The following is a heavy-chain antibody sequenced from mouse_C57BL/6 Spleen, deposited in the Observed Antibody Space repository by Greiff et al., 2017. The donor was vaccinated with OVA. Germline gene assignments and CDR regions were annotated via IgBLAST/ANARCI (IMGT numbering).Heavy chain of an antibody. V-gene: IGHV3-6*01. CDR1: GYSITSGYY. D-gene: IGHD2-10*01. Sequence: EVKLVESGPGLVKPSQSLSHTCSVTGYSITSGYYWNWIRQFPGNKLEWMGYISYDGSNNYNPSLKNRISITRDTSKNQFFLKLNSVTTEDTATYYCAREATLLSDYYFDYWGQGTTLTVSS. CDR3: AREATLLSDYYFDY. J-gene: IGHJ2*01. CDR2: ISYDGSN.